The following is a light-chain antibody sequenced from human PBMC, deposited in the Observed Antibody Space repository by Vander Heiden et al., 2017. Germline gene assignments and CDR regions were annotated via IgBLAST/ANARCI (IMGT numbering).Light chain of an antibody. CDR2: EVG. CDR3: SSYASSSMV. J-gene: IGLJ3*02. V-gene: IGLV2-23*02. Sequence: QLAWTHPAPGLGFPGQSITISCTGTSSDVGNYNRVSWYQQHPGKAPKVMIYEVGKRPSGVSNRFSGSKSGNTASLTISGLQAEDEADYYCSSYASSSMVFGGGTKLTVL. CDR1: SSDVGNYNR.